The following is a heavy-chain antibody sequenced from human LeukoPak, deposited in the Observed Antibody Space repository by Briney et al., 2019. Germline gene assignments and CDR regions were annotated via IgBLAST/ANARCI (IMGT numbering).Heavy chain of an antibody. J-gene: IGHJ4*02. V-gene: IGHV4-59*08. Sequence: SETLSLTCTVSGGSISSYYWSWIRLPPGKGLEWIGYIYYSGSTNYNPSHKSRVTISVDTSKNQFSLKLSSVTAADTAVYYCARLTYAYYYDSSGPAAGFDYWGQGTLVTVSS. CDR2: IYYSGST. CDR1: GGSISSYY. D-gene: IGHD3-22*01. CDR3: ARLTYAYYYDSSGPAAGFDY.